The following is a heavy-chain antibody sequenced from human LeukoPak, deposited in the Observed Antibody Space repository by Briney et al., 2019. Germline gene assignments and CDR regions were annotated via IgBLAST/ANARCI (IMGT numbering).Heavy chain of an antibody. CDR3: AKSGVGRQLLSYVDY. D-gene: IGHD2-2*01. CDR1: GFTFSSYW. Sequence: PGGSLRLSCAASGFTFSSYWMSWVRQAPGKGLEWVSAISGSGGSTYYADSVKGRFTISRDNSKNTLYLQMNSLRAEDTAVYYCAKSGVGRQLLSYVDYWGQGTLVTVSS. CDR2: ISGSGGST. J-gene: IGHJ4*02. V-gene: IGHV3-23*01.